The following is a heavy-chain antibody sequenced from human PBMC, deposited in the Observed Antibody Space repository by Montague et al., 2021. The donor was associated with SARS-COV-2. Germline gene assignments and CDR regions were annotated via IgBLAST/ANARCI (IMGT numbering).Heavy chain of an antibody. J-gene: IGHJ4*02. CDR2: IDWDDDK. CDR3: ARMDAGPTSYDY. Sequence: PALVKPTQTLTLTCTFSGFSLSTSGMCVSWIRQPPGKALEWLARIDWDDDKYYSTSLKTRLTISKDTSKNQVVLTMTNVDPVDTATYYCARMDAGPTSYDYWGQGTLVTVSS. V-gene: IGHV2-70*11. D-gene: IGHD2-2*01. CDR1: GFSLSTSGMC.